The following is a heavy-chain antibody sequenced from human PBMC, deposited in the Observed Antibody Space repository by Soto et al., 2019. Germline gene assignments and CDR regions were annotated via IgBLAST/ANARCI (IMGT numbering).Heavy chain of an antibody. Sequence: TGGSLRLSCISSGFTFRTYTMNWVRQAPGKGLEWVSGIRGFSPYTFYAESVRGRFAISRDNAKNSLYLQMNSLRAEDTAVYYCARDRGYDAHDYYYNAMDVWGQGTTVTVSS. CDR1: GFTFRTYT. V-gene: IGHV3-21*01. D-gene: IGHD2-15*01. CDR2: IRGFSPYT. CDR3: ARDRGYDAHDYYYNAMDV. J-gene: IGHJ6*02.